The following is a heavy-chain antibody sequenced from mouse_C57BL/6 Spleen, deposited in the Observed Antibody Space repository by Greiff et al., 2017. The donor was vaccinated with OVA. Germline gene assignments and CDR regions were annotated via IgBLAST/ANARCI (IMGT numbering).Heavy chain of an antibody. D-gene: IGHD1-1*01. CDR1: GYTFTSYW. CDR2: IHPNSGST. V-gene: IGHV1-64*01. J-gene: IGHJ3*01. CDR3: AREGLITTVVEGSAY. Sequence: QVQLKQPGAELVKPGASVKLSCKASGYTFTSYWMHWVKQRPGQGLEWIGMIHPNSGSTNYNEKFKSKATLTVDKSSSTAYMQLSSLTSEDSAVYYCAREGLITTVVEGSAYWGQGTLVTVSA.